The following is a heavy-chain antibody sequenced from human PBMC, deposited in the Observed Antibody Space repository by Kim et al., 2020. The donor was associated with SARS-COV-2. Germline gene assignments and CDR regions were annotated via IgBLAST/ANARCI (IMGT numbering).Heavy chain of an antibody. V-gene: IGHV3-33*01. D-gene: IGHD3-3*01. CDR2: IWYDGSNT. CDR1: GFTFSSYG. Sequence: GGSLRLSCAASGFTFSSYGMHWVRQAPGKGLEWVAVIWYDGSNTYFADSVKGRFTISRDNSKNTLYLQMNSLRAEDTAVYYCARDSGQLRFLEWLSPQLSFYMDVWGRGTSVTVSS. CDR3: ARDSGQLRFLEWLSPQLSFYMDV. J-gene: IGHJ6*03.